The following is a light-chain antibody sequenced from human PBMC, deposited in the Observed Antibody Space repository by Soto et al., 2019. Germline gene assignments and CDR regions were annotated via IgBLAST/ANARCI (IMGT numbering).Light chain of an antibody. CDR3: MQALQSLT. CDR2: FGS. CDR1: QGLLYNNTYNY. J-gene: IGKJ1*01. Sequence: EIVMTQSPLTLPVTPGEPASISCRSSQGLLYNNTYNYFDWYVQKPGQSPQLLIYFGSNRAPGVPDRFSGSGSGTDFTLKINRVEAEDVGTYYCMQALQSLTFGQGTKVDIK. V-gene: IGKV2-28*01.